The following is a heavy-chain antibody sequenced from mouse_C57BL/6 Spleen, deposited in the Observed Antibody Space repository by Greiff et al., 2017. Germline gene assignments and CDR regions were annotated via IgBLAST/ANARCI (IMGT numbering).Heavy chain of an antibody. CDR1: GYTFTSYW. J-gene: IGHJ2*01. V-gene: IGHV1-64*01. CDR2: IHPNSGST. CDR3: ARYDYRGY. Sequence: QVQLQQPGAELVKPGASVKLSCKASGYTFTSYWMHWVKQRPGQGLEWIGMIHPNSGSTNYNEKSKGKSTLTVDKSSSTAYMQLSSLTSEDSAVYYCARYDYRGYWGQGTTLTVSS. D-gene: IGHD2-4*01.